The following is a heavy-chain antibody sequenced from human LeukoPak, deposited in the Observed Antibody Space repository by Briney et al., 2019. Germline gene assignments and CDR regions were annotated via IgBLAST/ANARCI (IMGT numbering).Heavy chain of an antibody. CDR2: MNPNSGNT. CDR3: ARDECSSTSCYPDY. V-gene: IGHV1-8*01. Sequence: ASVKVSCKASGYTFTSYDINWVRQATGQGLEWMGWMNPNSGNTGYAQKFQGRVTMTRNTSISTAYMELSRLRSDDTAVYYCARDECSSTSCYPDYWGQGTLVTVSS. J-gene: IGHJ4*02. CDR1: GYTFTSYD. D-gene: IGHD2-2*01.